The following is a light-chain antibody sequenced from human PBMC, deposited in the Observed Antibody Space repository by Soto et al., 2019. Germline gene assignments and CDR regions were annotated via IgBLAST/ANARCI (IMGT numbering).Light chain of an antibody. CDR3: TAFSANGVYL. Sequence: HSVLTQPISVSGSPGQSITISCTGNSNDIGSYYYVCWYQQHPGKAPRLLIHGVHNRSPGIYGRFSASKSGLTASLTISGLQPEDEADYYCTAFSANGVYLFGTGTKVPVX. J-gene: IGLJ1*01. CDR1: SNDIGSYYY. CDR2: GVH. V-gene: IGLV2-14*01.